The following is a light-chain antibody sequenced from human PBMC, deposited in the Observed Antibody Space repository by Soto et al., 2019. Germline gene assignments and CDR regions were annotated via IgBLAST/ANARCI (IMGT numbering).Light chain of an antibody. CDR1: SSDVGGYNY. J-gene: IGLJ1*01. CDR2: EVS. Sequence: QSALTQPASVSGSPGQSITISCTGTSSDVGGYNYVSLYRQHPGKAPKLMIYEVSNRPSGVSNRFSGSKSGNTASLTISGLQAEDEADYYCSSYTSSSSYVFGTGTKVTVL. CDR3: SSYTSSSSYV. V-gene: IGLV2-14*01.